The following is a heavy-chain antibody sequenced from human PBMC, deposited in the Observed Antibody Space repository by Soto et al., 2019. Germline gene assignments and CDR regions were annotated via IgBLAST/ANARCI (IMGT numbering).Heavy chain of an antibody. V-gene: IGHV4-30-4*01. Sequence: QVQLQESGPGLVKPSQALSLTCSVSGGSMSSGDYYWSWIRQPPGKGLEWIGYIYYSGSTYYNPPLNIRLPISVDTSKNQFSLKLTSMTAADTAVYYCARGRVRWYDIAWGQGTMVTVSS. J-gene: IGHJ3*01. CDR2: IYYSGST. CDR1: GGSMSSGDYY. CDR3: ARGRVRWYDIA. D-gene: IGHD2-15*01.